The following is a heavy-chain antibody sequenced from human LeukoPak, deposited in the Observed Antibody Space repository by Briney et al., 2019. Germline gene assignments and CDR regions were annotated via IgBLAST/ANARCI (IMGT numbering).Heavy chain of an antibody. V-gene: IGHV1-24*01. CDR1: GYTLTELS. D-gene: IGHD2-2*01. Sequence: ASVKVSCKVSGYTLTELSMHWVRQAPGKGLEWMGGFDPEDGETIYAQKFQGRVTMTEDTSTDTAYMELSSLRSEDTAVYYCATEVVPAAKSIAGHWFDPWGQGTLVTVSS. CDR3: ATEVVPAAKSIAGHWFDP. J-gene: IGHJ5*02. CDR2: FDPEDGET.